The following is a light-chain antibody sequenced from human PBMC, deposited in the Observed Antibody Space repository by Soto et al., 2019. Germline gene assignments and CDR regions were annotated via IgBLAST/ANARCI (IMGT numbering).Light chain of an antibody. V-gene: IGLV2-14*01. J-gene: IGLJ1*01. CDR2: SVS. CDR1: SSDIGTYDH. Sequence: QSALTQPASVSGSPGQSITISCSGTSSDIGTYDHVAWFQQFPGKTPKLMIYSVSNRPSGVSYRFSGSKSGNTASLTISGLQAEDEADYYCISYTVSRSSVFGTGPKLTVL. CDR3: ISYTVSRSSV.